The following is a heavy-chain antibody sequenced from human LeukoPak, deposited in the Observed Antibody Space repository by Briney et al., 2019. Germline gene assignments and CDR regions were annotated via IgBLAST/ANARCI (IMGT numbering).Heavy chain of an antibody. V-gene: IGHV3-21*01. D-gene: IGHD6-13*01. J-gene: IGHJ6*04. CDR3: ARDIAAAVYELYYYGMDV. CDR1: GFTFSSYS. Sequence: GGSLRLSCAASGFTFSSYSMNWVRQAPGKGLEWVSSISSSSSYIYYADSVKGRFTISGDNAKNSLYLQMNSLRAEDTAVYYCARDIAAAVYELYYYGMDVWGKGTTVTVSS. CDR2: ISSSSSYI.